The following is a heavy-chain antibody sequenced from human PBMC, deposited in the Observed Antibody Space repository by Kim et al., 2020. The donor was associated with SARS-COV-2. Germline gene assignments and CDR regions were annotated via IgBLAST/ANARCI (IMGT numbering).Heavy chain of an antibody. CDR2: I. D-gene: IGHD6-13*01. V-gene: IGHV3-21*01. J-gene: IGHJ4*02. CDR3: ARARSSSWYNY. Sequence: INYADSVKRRFTIHRDNAENSLYLQMTGLRAENTAVYYCARARSSSWYNYWGQGTLVTVSS.